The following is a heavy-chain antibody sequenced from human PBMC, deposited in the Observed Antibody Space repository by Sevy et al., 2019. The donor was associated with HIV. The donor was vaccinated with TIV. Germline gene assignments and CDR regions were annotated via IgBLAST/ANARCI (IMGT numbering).Heavy chain of an antibody. CDR1: GFTFSSYA. CDR3: ARGRATVSQEGNFDY. D-gene: IGHD4-4*01. J-gene: IGHJ4*02. CDR2: ISYDGSNK. V-gene: IGHV3-30-3*01. Sequence: GGSLRLSCAASGFTFSSYAMHWVRQAPGKGLEWVAVISYDGSNKYYADSVKGRFTITRDNSKNTLYLQMNSLRAEDTAVYYGARGRATVSQEGNFDYWGQGTLVTVSS.